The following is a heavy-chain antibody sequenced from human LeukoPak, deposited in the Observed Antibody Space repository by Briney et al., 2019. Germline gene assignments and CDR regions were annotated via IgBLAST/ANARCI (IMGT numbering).Heavy chain of an antibody. CDR1: GYRFTSYW. Sequence: GESLKISCKGSGYRFTSYWIGWVRQMPGKGPEWMGLIYPDDSDTRYSPSFQGRVTISADKSISTAYLQWSSLKASDTAMYYCAIGGDSTTSCYRCFDYWGQGTLVTVSS. D-gene: IGHD2-2*02. CDR3: AIGGDSTTSCYRCFDY. J-gene: IGHJ4*02. CDR2: IYPDDSDT. V-gene: IGHV5-51*01.